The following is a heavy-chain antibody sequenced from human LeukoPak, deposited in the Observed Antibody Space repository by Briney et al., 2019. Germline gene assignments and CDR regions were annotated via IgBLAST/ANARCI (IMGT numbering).Heavy chain of an antibody. CDR1: GFTFSSYG. V-gene: IGHV3-30*02. Sequence: PGGSLRLSCAASGFTFSSYGMHWVRQAPGEGLEWVAFIRYDGSNKYYADSVKGRFTISRDNSKNTLYLQMNSLRAEDTAVYYCAKDRVAYCSTTTCYYFDYWGQGTLVTVSS. J-gene: IGHJ4*02. CDR3: AKDRVAYCSTTTCYYFDY. D-gene: IGHD2-2*01. CDR2: IRYDGSNK.